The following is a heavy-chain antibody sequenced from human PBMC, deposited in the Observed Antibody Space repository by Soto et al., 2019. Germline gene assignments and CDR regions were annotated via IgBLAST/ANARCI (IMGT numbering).Heavy chain of an antibody. CDR2: INHLGSI. V-gene: IGHV4-34*01. J-gene: IGHJ6*03. D-gene: IGHD4-17*01. Sequence: PSETLSLTCVVSGGSLSDYFWSWIRQPPGMALEWIGEINHLGSINYNPSLKSRVTMSVDTSKNQFSLTLNSVTAADTATYYCARGINDYGDYGAPNSYYYYYMDVWGKGTTVTVSS. CDR1: GGSLSDYF. CDR3: ARGINDYGDYGAPNSYYYYYMDV.